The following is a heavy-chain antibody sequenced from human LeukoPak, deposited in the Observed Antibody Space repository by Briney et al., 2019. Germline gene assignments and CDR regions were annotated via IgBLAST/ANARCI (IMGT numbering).Heavy chain of an antibody. CDR3: FKYSASRDDY. J-gene: IGHJ4*02. CDR2: IRGRPYGGTI. CDR1: GFNFGEYA. V-gene: IGHV3-49*04. D-gene: IGHD5-24*01. Sequence: GRSLRLSCTGSGFNFGEYAMGWARQAPGKGLEWLSFIRGRPYGGTIEYAASLKGRFTISRDDSKSIAYLDMNSLKIEDSAVYYCFKYSASRDDYWGQGTLATVSS.